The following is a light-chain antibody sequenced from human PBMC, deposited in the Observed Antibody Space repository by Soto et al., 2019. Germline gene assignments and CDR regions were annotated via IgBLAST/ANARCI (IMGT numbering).Light chain of an antibody. CDR2: GAS. CDR1: QSVSSN. V-gene: IGKV3-20*01. Sequence: EIVMTHSPATLSVSPGERATLSCRASQSVSSNSAWYQHNPGQAPRLLIGASTRATGIPDRFSGSKSGTDFTLTIRGLEPEDAAVYFCQQYGSSPITFGQGTRLEIK. CDR3: QQYGSSPIT. J-gene: IGKJ5*01.